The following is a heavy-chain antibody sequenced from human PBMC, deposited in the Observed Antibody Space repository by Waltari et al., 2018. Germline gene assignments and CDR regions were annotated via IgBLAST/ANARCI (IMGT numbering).Heavy chain of an antibody. J-gene: IGHJ6*02. V-gene: IGHV3-11*01. CDR2: ISSRATTT. CDR3: ARDSGTFFQFQGMDV. Sequence: QVQLVESGGGLVKPGGSMRLSCAVSGFRVSDYYMSWIRQTPGKGLEGISSISSRATTTYYADSVWGRFTISRDDADNSLYLQMNSLTAEDTAVYFCARDSGTFFQFQGMDVWGPGTKVTVSS. CDR1: GFRVSDYY.